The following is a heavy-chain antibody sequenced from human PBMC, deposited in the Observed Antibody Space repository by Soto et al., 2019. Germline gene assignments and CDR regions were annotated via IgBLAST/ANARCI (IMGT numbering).Heavy chain of an antibody. CDR3: ARGPPIVGNTTPLDS. CDR1: GGSITNSNW. J-gene: IGHJ4*02. Sequence: QVQLQESGPRLVKPSGTLSLTCTVSGGSITNSNWWSWVRLPPAKGLEWIGDIYHAGSTKYNPSLERRVTMSVDTSNNQFALTLPSVTAADTAVYFCARGPPIVGNTTPLDSWGQGTLVTVS. V-gene: IGHV4-4*02. D-gene: IGHD1-26*01. CDR2: IYHAGST.